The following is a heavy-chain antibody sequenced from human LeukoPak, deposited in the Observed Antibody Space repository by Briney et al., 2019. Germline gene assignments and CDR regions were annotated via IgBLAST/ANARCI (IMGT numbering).Heavy chain of an antibody. CDR1: GYGFPSYW. V-gene: IGHV5-51*01. D-gene: IGHD3-22*01. Sequence: GESLKISCKGSGYGFPSYWIGWVRQMPGKGLEWMGIISPGDSDTRYSPSFRGQVTISADKSISTAFLQWSSLKASDTAMYYCVRLDSSGYYYVVYWGQGALVTVSS. J-gene: IGHJ4*02. CDR3: VRLDSSGYYYVVY. CDR2: ISPGDSDT.